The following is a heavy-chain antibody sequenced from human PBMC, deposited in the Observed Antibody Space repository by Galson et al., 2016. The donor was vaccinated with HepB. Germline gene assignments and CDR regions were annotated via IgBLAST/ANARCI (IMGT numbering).Heavy chain of an antibody. CDR2: IKPSGGNT. D-gene: IGHD1-14*01. J-gene: IGHJ4*02. V-gene: IGHV1-46*02. CDR3: ARELDHSFYFDY. Sequence: CKASGYTFNTYNMHWVRQAPGQGLEWMGIIKPSGGNTIYAQKFQDRITVTRDTSTSTVYMELISLGSEDTAVYYCARELDHSFYFDYWGQGTLLTVSS. CDR1: GYTFNTYN.